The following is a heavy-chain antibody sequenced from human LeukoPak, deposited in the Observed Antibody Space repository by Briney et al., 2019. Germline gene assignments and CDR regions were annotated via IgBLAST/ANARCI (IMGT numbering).Heavy chain of an antibody. D-gene: IGHD2-15*01. V-gene: IGHV3-23*01. Sequence: GGSLRLSCAASGFTFSGYARSWVRQAPGKGLEWVSAISDSGGSTYYADSVKGRLTISRDNSKNTLYLQMNSLRADDTAVYYCAKVLEYCSGAYCPYYFDYWGQGTLVTVSS. CDR2: ISDSGGST. CDR3: AKVLEYCSGAYCPYYFDY. CDR1: GFTFSGYA. J-gene: IGHJ4*02.